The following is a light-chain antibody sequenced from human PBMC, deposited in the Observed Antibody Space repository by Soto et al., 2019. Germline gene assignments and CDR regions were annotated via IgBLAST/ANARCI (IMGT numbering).Light chain of an antibody. V-gene: IGKV1-5*01. CDR2: DAS. CDR3: QQYSTSVT. CDR1: QSISNW. Sequence: DIQMTQSPSTLPASVGDRVTITCRASQSISNWLAWYQQKPGKAPKLLIYDASSLESGVPSRFSGSGSGTDFTLTISSLQPDDFATYYCQQYSTSVTFGQGTKVDIK. J-gene: IGKJ1*01.